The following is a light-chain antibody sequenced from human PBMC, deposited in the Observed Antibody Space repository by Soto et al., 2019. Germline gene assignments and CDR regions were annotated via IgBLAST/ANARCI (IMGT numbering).Light chain of an antibody. CDR1: QSVSSN. Sequence: EIVMTQSPATLSVSPGERATLSCRASQSVSSNLAWYQQKPGHAPRLLIYGASTRATGIPARFSGSGSGTEFTLTISSLQSEDFAVYYCQQYNNWPLTFGGGTKV. CDR2: GAS. J-gene: IGKJ4*01. CDR3: QQYNNWPLT. V-gene: IGKV3-15*01.